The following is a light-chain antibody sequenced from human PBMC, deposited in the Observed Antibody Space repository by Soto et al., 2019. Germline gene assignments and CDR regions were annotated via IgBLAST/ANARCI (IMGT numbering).Light chain of an antibody. CDR3: AANEALGI. Sequence: QSVLTQPPSASGSPGQSVTISCTGASSDIGAYNFVSWYQQHPGKAPKLIIYEVNRRPSGVPDRFSGSKSGNTASLTVSGLQDDDDADYFCAANEALGIFGGGTKLTVL. CDR1: SSDIGAYNF. J-gene: IGLJ2*01. V-gene: IGLV2-8*01. CDR2: EVN.